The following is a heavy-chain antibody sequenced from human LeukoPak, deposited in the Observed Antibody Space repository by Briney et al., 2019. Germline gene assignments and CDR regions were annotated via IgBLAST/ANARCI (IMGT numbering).Heavy chain of an antibody. CDR2: IFYSGST. J-gene: IGHJ6*03. V-gene: IGHV4-59*08. CDR3: ARDYHDTSGDNYVGGYYYMDV. Sequence: SGTLSLTCTVSGGSISPYSWSWIRQPPGKGLEWIGYIFYSGSTNYNPSLKSRVTISVATSKNEFYLELSSVTAADTAVYYCARDYHDTSGDNYVGGYYYMDVWGKGTTDTVSS. D-gene: IGHD3-22*01. CDR1: GGSISPYS.